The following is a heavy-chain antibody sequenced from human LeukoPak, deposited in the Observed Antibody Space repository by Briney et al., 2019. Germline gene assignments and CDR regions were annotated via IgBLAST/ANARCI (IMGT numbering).Heavy chain of an antibody. CDR3: ARGLLHYYDSSGYYYGA. V-gene: IGHV4-38-2*02. Sequence: SSETLSLTCTVSGYSISSGYYWGWIRQPPGKGLEWIGSIYHSGSTNYNPSLKSRVTISLDTSKNQFSLKLTSVTAADSAVYYCARGLLHYYDSSGYYYGAWGQGTLVTVSS. J-gene: IGHJ5*02. CDR1: GYSISSGYY. D-gene: IGHD3-22*01. CDR2: IYHSGST.